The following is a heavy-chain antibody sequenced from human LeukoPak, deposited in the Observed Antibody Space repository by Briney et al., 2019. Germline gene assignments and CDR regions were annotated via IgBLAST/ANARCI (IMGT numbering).Heavy chain of an antibody. D-gene: IGHD6-19*01. J-gene: IGHJ4*02. CDR3: ARGFYPLIAVALFDY. CDR2: ISAYNGNT. Sequence: ASVKVSCKASGYTFTSYGISWVRQAPGQGLEWMGWISAYNGNTNYAQKFQGRVTMTRDTSISTAYMELSRLRSDDTAAYYCARGFYPLIAVALFDYWGQGTLVTVSS. V-gene: IGHV1-18*01. CDR1: GYTFTSYG.